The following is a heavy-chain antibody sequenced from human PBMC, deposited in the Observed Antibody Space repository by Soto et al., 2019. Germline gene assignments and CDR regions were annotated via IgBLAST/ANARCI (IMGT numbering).Heavy chain of an antibody. J-gene: IGHJ4*02. CDR3: ARAPAPFLIGYGDVSFDY. D-gene: IGHD4-17*01. CDR1: GGTFGSYA. V-gene: IGHV3-30-3*01. Sequence: GGSQRLSNAASGGTFGSYAMHWVRQAPGKGLEWVAVISYDGSSKYYADSVKGRFTISRDNSKNTLYLQMNSLRAEDTAVYYCARAPAPFLIGYGDVSFDYWLQGTLVTV. CDR2: ISYDGSSK.